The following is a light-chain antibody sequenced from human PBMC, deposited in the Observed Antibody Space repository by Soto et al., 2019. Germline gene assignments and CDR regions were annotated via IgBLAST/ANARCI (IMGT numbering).Light chain of an antibody. J-gene: IGKJ5*01. Sequence: EIVLTQSPGTLSLSPGERATLSCRASQSVSSSYLAWYQQKPGQAPRLLIYGASSRATGIPDRFSGSGSGTDFTLTISRLEPEDFAVYYCQQRNSWPPTFTFGQGTRLEIK. CDR2: GAS. CDR3: QQRNSWPPTFT. V-gene: IGKV3D-20*02. CDR1: QSVSSSY.